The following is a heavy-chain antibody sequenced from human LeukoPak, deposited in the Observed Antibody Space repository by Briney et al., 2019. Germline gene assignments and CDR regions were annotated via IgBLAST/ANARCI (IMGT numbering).Heavy chain of an antibody. D-gene: IGHD2-15*01. Sequence: ASVKVSCKASGYTFTGYYIHWVRQAPGQGLEWMGWIHPNYGGTNYAQKFQGRVTMTRDTSISTAYMELSRLRSDDTAVYYCARGLGYCSGGSCYSKGWFDPWGQGTLVTVSS. J-gene: IGHJ5*02. CDR2: IHPNYGGT. CDR1: GYTFTGYY. V-gene: IGHV1-2*02. CDR3: ARGLGYCSGGSCYSKGWFDP.